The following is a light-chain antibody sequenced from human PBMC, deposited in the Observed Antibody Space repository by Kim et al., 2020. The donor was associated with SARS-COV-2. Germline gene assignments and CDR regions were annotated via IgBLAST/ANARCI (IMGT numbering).Light chain of an antibody. V-gene: IGKV3-15*01. CDR1: QSVKSN. CDR2: GAS. CDR3: QQFDDWPRT. Sequence: EIVMTQSPATLSVSPGERVTLSCRASQSVKSNLAWYQHKPGQAPRLLIYGASTRATGIPARFSGSGSGTEFTLTFSSLQSEDFAIYYCQQFDDWPRTFGGGTKVDIK. J-gene: IGKJ4*01.